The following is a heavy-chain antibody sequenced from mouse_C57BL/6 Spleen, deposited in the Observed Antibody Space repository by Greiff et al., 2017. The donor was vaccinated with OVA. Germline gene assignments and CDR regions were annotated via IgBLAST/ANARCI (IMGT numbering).Heavy chain of an antibody. CDR2: IHPSDSDT. Sequence: VQLQQPGAELVKPGASVKVSCKASGYTFTSYWMHWVKQRPGQGLEWIGRIHPSDSDTNYNQKFKGKATLTVDKSSSTAYMHLSSLTSEDSAVYYCASPITTVEYYFDYWGQGTTLTVSS. V-gene: IGHV1-74*01. D-gene: IGHD1-1*01. CDR3: ASPITTVEYYFDY. CDR1: GYTFTSYW. J-gene: IGHJ2*01.